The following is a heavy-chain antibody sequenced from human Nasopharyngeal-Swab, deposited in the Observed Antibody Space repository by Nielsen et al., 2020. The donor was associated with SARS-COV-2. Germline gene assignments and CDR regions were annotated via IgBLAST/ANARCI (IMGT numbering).Heavy chain of an antibody. CDR3: AREGHYCSSTSCAYFDY. J-gene: IGHJ4*02. D-gene: IGHD2-2*01. CDR2: INTNTGNP. Sequence: WVRQAPGQGLEWMGWINTNTGNPTYAQGFTGRFVFSLDTSVSTAYLQISSLKAEDTAVYYCAREGHYCSSTSCAYFDYWGQGTLVTVPS. V-gene: IGHV7-4-1*02.